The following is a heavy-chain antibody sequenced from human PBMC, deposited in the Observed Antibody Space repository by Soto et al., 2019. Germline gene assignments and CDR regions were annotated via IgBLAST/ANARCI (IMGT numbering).Heavy chain of an antibody. CDR3: ARLPEMKPLDY. J-gene: IGHJ4*02. CDR2: INHSGST. CDR1: GGSFSGYY. Sequence: SETLSLTCAVYGGSFSGYYWSWIRQPPGKGLEWIGEINHSGSTNYNPSLKSRVTISVDTSKNQFSLKLSSVTAADTAVYYCARLPEMKPLDYWGQGTLVTVSS. V-gene: IGHV4-34*01.